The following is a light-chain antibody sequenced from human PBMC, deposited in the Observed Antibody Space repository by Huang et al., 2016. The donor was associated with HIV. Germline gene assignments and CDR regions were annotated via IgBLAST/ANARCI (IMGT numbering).Light chain of an antibody. CDR1: QSVNTW. CDR2: KAS. Sequence: IPLTQSPSTVSASVGDRVTITCRASQSVNTWLAWYPQKPGKAPRLRIYKASSLEGAVPSRFSGTGFGTEFTLTIDTLQADDSAIYYCQQYNNGLTFGGGTKVEIK. J-gene: IGKJ4*01. V-gene: IGKV1-5*03. CDR3: QQYNNGLT.